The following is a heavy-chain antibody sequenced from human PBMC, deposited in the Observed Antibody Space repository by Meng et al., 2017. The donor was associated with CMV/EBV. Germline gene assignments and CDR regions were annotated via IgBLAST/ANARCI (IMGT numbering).Heavy chain of an antibody. CDR2: INHSGST. Sequence: GSLRLSCAVYGGSFSGYYWSWIRQPPGKGLEWIGEINHSGSTNYNPSLKSRVTISVDTSKNQFSLKLSSVTAADTAVYYCARGRSGYSSGGSCYSDYWGQGTLVTVSS. CDR1: GGSFSGYY. CDR3: ARGRSGYSSGGSCYSDY. V-gene: IGHV4-34*01. J-gene: IGHJ4*02. D-gene: IGHD2-15*01.